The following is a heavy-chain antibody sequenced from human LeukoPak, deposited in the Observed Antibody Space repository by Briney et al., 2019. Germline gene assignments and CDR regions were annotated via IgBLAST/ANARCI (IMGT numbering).Heavy chain of an antibody. V-gene: IGHV3-74*01. J-gene: IGHJ4*02. Sequence: GGSLRLSCAASGFMFNTYWMHWVRQAPGKGLVWVSRSNTDGSTTNYADSLKGRFTISRDNAKNTRYLQMNSLRAEDTAVYYCARGGAYTNAFDYWGQGTLVTVSS. CDR1: GFMFNTYW. CDR3: ARGGAYTNAFDY. CDR2: SNTDGSTT. D-gene: IGHD2-8*01.